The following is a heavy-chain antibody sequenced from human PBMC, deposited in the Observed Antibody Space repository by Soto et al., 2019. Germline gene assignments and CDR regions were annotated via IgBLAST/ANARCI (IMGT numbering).Heavy chain of an antibody. Sequence: EVQLVETGGGLIQPGGSLRLSCAVSGFSVGSNYMSWVHQAPGKGLEWVSVIYSGGTTHDADSVKGRFTTSRDNSKNMVYLQMNSLRVEDTAVYYCARSSRGGNAGYFNLWGRGTLVTVSS. J-gene: IGHJ2*01. D-gene: IGHD2-15*01. CDR3: ARSSRGGNAGYFNL. CDR2: IYSGGTT. V-gene: IGHV3-53*02. CDR1: GFSVGSNY.